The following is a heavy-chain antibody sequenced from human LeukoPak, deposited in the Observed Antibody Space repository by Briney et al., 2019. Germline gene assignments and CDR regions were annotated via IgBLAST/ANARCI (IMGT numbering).Heavy chain of an antibody. V-gene: IGHV3-48*03. D-gene: IGHD2-21*01. J-gene: IGHJ6*02. CDR2: ISSSGSTI. Sequence: GGSLRLSCAASGFTFSSYEMNWVRQAPGKGLEWVSYISSSGSTIYYADSVKGRFTISRDNAKNSLYLQMNSLRAGDTAVYYCARDQECGGDCYSYGMDVWGQGTTVTVSS. CDR3: ARDQECGGDCYSYGMDV. CDR1: GFTFSSYE.